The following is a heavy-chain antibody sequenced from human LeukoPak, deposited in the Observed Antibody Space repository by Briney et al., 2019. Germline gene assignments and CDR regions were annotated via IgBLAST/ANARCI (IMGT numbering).Heavy chain of an antibody. J-gene: IGHJ3*02. Sequence: GGSLRLSCAASGFTFSRYRLHWVRQAPGKGLEWVAVISYDGRYQFYADSVKGRFTVSRDNSKNTLSLQMNSLRAEDTAVYHCARMMTDFDGSGHDIQRGAFDIWGQGTMVTVS. V-gene: IGHV3-30*04. CDR1: GFTFSRYR. CDR2: ISYDGRYQ. CDR3: ARMMTDFDGSGHDIQRGAFDI. D-gene: IGHD3-22*01.